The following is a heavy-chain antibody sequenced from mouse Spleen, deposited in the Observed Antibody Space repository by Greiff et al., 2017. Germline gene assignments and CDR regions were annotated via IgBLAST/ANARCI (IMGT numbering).Heavy chain of an antibody. CDR2: IDPENGDT. V-gene: IGHV14-4*01. D-gene: IGHD2-13*01. CDR3: TRGGEYYFDY. J-gene: IGHJ2*01. CDR1: GFNIKDDY. Sequence: DVKLVESGAELVRPGASVKLSCTASGFNIKDDYMHWVKQRPEQGLEWIGWIDPENGDTEYASKFQGKATITADTSSNTAYLQLSSLTSEDTAVYYCTRGGEYYFDYWGQGTTLTVSS.